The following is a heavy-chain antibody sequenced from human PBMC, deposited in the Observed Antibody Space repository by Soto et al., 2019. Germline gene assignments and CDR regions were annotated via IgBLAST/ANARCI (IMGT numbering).Heavy chain of an antibody. V-gene: IGHV4-30-4*01. J-gene: IGHJ4*02. Sequence: QVQLQESGPGLVKPSQTLSLTCTVSGGSLNSGDYYWSWIRQPPGKGLEWIGYIYYSGSTYYNPSLTSRVTVSVYTSKNKFSLKLSSVTAADTAVYYCASGDYVFLDYWGQGTLVTVSS. D-gene: IGHD4-17*01. CDR3: ASGDYVFLDY. CDR1: GGSLNSGDYY. CDR2: IYYSGST.